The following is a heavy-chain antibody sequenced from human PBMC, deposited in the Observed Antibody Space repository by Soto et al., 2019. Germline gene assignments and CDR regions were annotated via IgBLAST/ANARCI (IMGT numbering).Heavy chain of an antibody. Sequence: SGGSLRLSCAASEFSFSTFSMNWVRQAPGKGLEWVSHISRGSTTIYYADSVKGRFVISRDDAKNSLYLQMNSLRDEDTAVYYCAGHTPGMIPVGTLNYYSALDVWGQGTTVTVSS. D-gene: IGHD3-22*01. CDR3: AGHTPGMIPVGTLNYYSALDV. CDR1: EFSFSTFS. V-gene: IGHV3-48*02. CDR2: ISRGSTTI. J-gene: IGHJ6*02.